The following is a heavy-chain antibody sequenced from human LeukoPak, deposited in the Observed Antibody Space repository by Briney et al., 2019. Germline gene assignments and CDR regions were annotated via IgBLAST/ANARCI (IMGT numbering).Heavy chain of an antibody. D-gene: IGHD2-2*02. V-gene: IGHV3-7*05. Sequence: PGRSLRLSCAASGFTFSDYGMHWVRQAPGKGLEWVASIKQDGSDKYYVDSVRGRFTISRDNAKNSLYLQMSSLRAGDTAVYYCARGYMTADYWGQGSLVTVSS. CDR3: ARGYMTADY. CDR2: IKQDGSDK. CDR1: GFTFSDYG. J-gene: IGHJ4*02.